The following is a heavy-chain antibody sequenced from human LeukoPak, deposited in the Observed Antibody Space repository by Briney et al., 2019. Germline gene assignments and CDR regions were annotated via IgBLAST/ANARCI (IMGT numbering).Heavy chain of an antibody. CDR1: GFTVSSNY. J-gene: IGHJ3*02. V-gene: IGHV3-53*01. Sequence: GGSLRLSCAASGFTVSSNYMSWVRQAPGKGLEWVSVIYSGGSTYYADSVKGRFTISRDNSKNTLYLQMNSLRAEDTAVYYCARDGYSSLSLAFDIWGQGTMVTVSS. D-gene: IGHD6-6*01. CDR2: IYSGGST. CDR3: ARDGYSSLSLAFDI.